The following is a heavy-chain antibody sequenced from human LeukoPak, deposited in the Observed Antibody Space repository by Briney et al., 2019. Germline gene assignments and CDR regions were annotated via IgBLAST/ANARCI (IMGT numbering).Heavy chain of an antibody. D-gene: IGHD3-10*01. CDR1: GYSISSGYY. Sequence: SETLSLTCTVSGYSISSGYYWGWIRQPPGKGLEWIGSIYHSGSTYYNPSLKSRVTISVDTSKNQFSLKLSSVTAADTAVYYCARDQSLLWFGESYYYYYYMDVWGKGTTVTISS. CDR2: IYHSGST. CDR3: ARDQSLLWFGESYYYYYYMDV. V-gene: IGHV4-38-2*02. J-gene: IGHJ6*03.